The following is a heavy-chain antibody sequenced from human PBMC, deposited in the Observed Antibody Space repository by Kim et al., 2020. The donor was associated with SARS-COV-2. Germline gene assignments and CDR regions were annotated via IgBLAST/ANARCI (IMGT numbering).Heavy chain of an antibody. D-gene: IGHD4-4*01. J-gene: IGHJ5*02. CDR3: AGGDYSNAWFDP. Sequence: NYTPALKSRVTISVDTSKNQFSLKLSSVTAADTAVYYCAGGDYSNAWFDPWGQGTLVTVSS. V-gene: IGHV4-59*09.